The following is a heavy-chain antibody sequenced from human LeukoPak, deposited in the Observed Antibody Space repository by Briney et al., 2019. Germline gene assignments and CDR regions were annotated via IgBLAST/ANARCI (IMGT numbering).Heavy chain of an antibody. V-gene: IGHV3-11*04. Sequence: PGGSLRLSCAGSGFTFSNYAMSWVRQAPGKGLEWVSYISSSGSTIYYADSVKGRFTISRDNAKNSLYLQMNSLRAEDTAVYYCARDITRIYQWLYFDYWGQGTLVTVSS. CDR1: GFTFSNYA. CDR2: ISSSGSTI. CDR3: ARDITRIYQWLYFDY. J-gene: IGHJ4*02. D-gene: IGHD3-22*01.